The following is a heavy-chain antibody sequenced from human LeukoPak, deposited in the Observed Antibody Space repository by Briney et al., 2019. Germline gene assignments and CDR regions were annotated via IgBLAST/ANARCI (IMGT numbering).Heavy chain of an antibody. Sequence: ASVKVSCKVSGYTLTELSMHWVRQAPGKGLEWMGRFDPEDGETIYAQKFQGRVTMTRDTSISTAYMELTRLRSDDTAVYFCARTGPMAYFDYWGQGSLVTVSS. CDR3: ARTGPMAYFDY. CDR1: GYTLTELS. D-gene: IGHD5-24*01. V-gene: IGHV1-24*01. J-gene: IGHJ4*02. CDR2: FDPEDGET.